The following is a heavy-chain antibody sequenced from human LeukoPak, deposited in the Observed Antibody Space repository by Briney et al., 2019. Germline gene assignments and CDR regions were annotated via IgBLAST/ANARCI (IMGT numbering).Heavy chain of an antibody. CDR2: ISYDGSNK. J-gene: IGHJ4*02. CDR1: GFTFSSYG. Sequence: GGSLRLSCAASGFTFSSYGMHWVRQAPGKGLEWVAVISYDGSNKYYADSVKGRFTISRDNSKNTLYLQMNSLRAEDTAVYYCARVQGYSGYDYFDYWGQGILVTVSS. V-gene: IGHV3-30*03. CDR3: ARVQGYSGYDYFDY. D-gene: IGHD5-12*01.